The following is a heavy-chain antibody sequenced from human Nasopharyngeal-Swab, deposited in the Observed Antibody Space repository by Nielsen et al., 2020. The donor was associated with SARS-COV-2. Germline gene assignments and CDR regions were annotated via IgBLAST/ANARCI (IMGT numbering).Heavy chain of an antibody. CDR3: ARDMARYCSSTSCYAPGAYYYYGMDV. CDR1: GYTFTGYY. CDR2: INPNSGGT. V-gene: IGHV1-2*06. J-gene: IGHJ6*02. D-gene: IGHD2-2*01. Sequence: ASVKVSCKASGYTFTGYYMHWVRQAPGQGLEWMGRINPNSGGTNYAQKFQGRVTMTRDTSISTAYMELSRLRSDDTAVYYCARDMARYCSSTSCYAPGAYYYYGMDVWGQGTTVTVSS.